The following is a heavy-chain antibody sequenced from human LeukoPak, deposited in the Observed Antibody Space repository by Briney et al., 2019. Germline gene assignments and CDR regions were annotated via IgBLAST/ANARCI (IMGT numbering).Heavy chain of an antibody. CDR1: GYSISSGYY. J-gene: IGHJ4*02. Sequence: PSETLSLTCTVSGYSISSGYYWGWIRQPPGKGLEWIGSIYHSGSTYYNPSLKSRVTISVDTSKNQFSLKLSSETAADTAVYYCARQGRSDYFDYWGQGTLVTVSS. CDR2: IYHSGST. CDR3: ARQGRSDYFDY. V-gene: IGHV4-38-2*02. D-gene: IGHD2-15*01.